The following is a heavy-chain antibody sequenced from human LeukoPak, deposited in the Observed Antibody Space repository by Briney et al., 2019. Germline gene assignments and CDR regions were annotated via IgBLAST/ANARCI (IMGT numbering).Heavy chain of an antibody. V-gene: IGHV3-23*01. D-gene: IGHD3-22*01. CDR1: GFTFSSYA. CDR2: ISGSGGST. Sequence: GGSLRLSCAASGFTFSSYAMSWVRQAPGKGLEWVSAISGSGGSTYYADSVKGRFTISRDNSKNTLYLQMNSLRAEDTAVYYCAREGTDSNDYHGYFDLWGRGTLVTVSS. J-gene: IGHJ2*01. CDR3: AREGTDSNDYHGYFDL.